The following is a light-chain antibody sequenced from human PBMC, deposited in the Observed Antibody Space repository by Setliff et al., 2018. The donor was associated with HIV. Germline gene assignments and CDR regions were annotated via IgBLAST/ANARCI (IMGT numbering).Light chain of an antibody. J-gene: IGLJ1*01. CDR3: CSYAGTTTFV. V-gene: IGLV2-23*01. Sequence: QSALTQPASVSGSPGQSITISCTGTSSDVGSYNLVSWYQQHPGNAPKLMIYEGTKRPSGVSNRISGSKSGNMASLTISGLQAADEADYYCCSYAGTTTFVFGTGTKVTVL. CDR2: EGT. CDR1: SSDVGSYNL.